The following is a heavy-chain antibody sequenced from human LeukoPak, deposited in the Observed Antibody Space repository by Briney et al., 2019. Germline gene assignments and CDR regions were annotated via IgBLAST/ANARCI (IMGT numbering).Heavy chain of an antibody. CDR1: GYTLTELS. Sequence: GASVKVSCKVSGYTLTELSMHWVRQAPGKGLEWIGGFDPEDGETIYAQKFQGRVTMTEDTSTDTAYMELSSLRSGDTAVYYCARDITMVRGIRFDPWGQGTLVTVPS. J-gene: IGHJ5*02. D-gene: IGHD3-10*01. CDR2: FDPEDGET. CDR3: ARDITMVRGIRFDP. V-gene: IGHV1-24*01.